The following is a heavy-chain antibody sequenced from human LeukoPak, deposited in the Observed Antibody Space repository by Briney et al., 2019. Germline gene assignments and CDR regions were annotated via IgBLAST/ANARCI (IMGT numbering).Heavy chain of an antibody. V-gene: IGHV4-61*02. CDR1: GGSISSGSYY. J-gene: IGHJ3*02. CDR2: IYTSGST. Sequence: SETLSLTCTVSGGSISSGSYYWSWIRQPAGKGLEWIGRIYTSGSTNYNPSLKSRVTISVDTSKNQFSLKLSSVTAADTAVCYCARVREQLPSGGGAFDIWGQGTMVTVSS. CDR3: ARVREQLPSGGGAFDI. D-gene: IGHD6-13*01.